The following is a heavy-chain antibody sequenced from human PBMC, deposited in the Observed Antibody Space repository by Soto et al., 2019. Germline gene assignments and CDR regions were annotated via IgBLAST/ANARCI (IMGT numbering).Heavy chain of an antibody. J-gene: IGHJ5*02. CDR1: GYTFTGYY. Sequence: PSVKVSCKASGYTFTGYYMHWVRQAPGQGLEWMGWINPNSGGTNYAQKFQGWVTMTRDTSISTAYMELSRLRSDDTAVYYCARGIAVAGTDWFDPWGQGTLVTVSS. D-gene: IGHD6-19*01. CDR3: ARGIAVAGTDWFDP. V-gene: IGHV1-2*04. CDR2: INPNSGGT.